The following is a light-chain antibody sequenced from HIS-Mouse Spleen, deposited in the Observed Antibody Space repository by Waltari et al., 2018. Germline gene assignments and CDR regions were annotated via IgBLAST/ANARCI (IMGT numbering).Light chain of an antibody. J-gene: IGLJ2*01. CDR2: EGS. V-gene: IGLV2-23*01. Sequence: QSALTQPASVSGSPGQSITISCTGTSSDVGSYNLVSWYQHHPGKAPKLMIYEGSKRPSGVSNRFSGSKSGNTASLTNSGLQAEDEADYYCCSYAGSVVFGGGTKLTVL. CDR1: SSDVGSYNL. CDR3: CSYAGSVV.